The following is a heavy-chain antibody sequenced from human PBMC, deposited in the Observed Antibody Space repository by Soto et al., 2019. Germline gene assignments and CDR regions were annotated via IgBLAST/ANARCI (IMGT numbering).Heavy chain of an antibody. Sequence: SETLSLTCTVSGGSISSYYWSWIRQPPGKGLEWIGYIYYSGSTNYNPSLKSRVTISVDTSKNQFSLKLSSVTAADTAVYYCARRGDSGYDPHFDYWGQGTLLTVSS. CDR1: GGSISSYY. V-gene: IGHV4-59*01. J-gene: IGHJ4*02. D-gene: IGHD5-12*01. CDR2: IYYSGST. CDR3: ARRGDSGYDPHFDY.